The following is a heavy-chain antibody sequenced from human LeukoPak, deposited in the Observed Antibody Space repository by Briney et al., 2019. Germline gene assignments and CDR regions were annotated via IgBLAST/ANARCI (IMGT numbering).Heavy chain of an antibody. Sequence: PSETLSLTCTVSGYSISSGYYWGWIRQPPGKGLEWIGSMYHSGSTYYNPSLKSRVTISVDTSKNQFSLKLSSVTAADTAVYYCTRTTGANPAHDAFDIWGQGTMVTVSS. V-gene: IGHV4-38-2*02. CDR3: TRTTGANPAHDAFDI. J-gene: IGHJ3*02. CDR1: GYSISSGYY. D-gene: IGHD4/OR15-4a*01. CDR2: MYHSGST.